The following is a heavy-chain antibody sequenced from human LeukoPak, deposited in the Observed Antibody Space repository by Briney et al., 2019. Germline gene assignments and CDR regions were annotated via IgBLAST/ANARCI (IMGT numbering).Heavy chain of an antibody. D-gene: IGHD3-3*01. CDR1: GFTVSSNY. V-gene: IGHV3-66*02. CDR2: IYSGGST. J-gene: IGHJ4*02. Sequence: GGSLRLSCAASGFTVSSNYMSWVRQAPGKGLEWVSVIYSGGSTYYADSVKGRFTISRDNSKNTLYLQMNSLRAEDTAVYYCAGDGGNYDFWSGYSFDYWGQGTLVTVSS. CDR3: AGDGGNYDFWSGYSFDY.